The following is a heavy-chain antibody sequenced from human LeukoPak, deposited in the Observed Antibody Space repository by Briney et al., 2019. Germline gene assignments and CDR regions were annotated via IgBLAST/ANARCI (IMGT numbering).Heavy chain of an antibody. CDR1: GGSFSTTT. D-gene: IGHD2-21*02. J-gene: IGHJ4*02. Sequence: SVKVSCKASGGSFSTTTINWVRQATGQGLEWMGGITPIFRTPNYARKFQGRVTITAVESMSTAYMELSSLRSGDTAVYYCARGWLAETTVVTPYNYWGQGTLVTVSS. V-gene: IGHV1-69*13. CDR3: ARGWLAETTVVTPYNY. CDR2: ITPIFRTP.